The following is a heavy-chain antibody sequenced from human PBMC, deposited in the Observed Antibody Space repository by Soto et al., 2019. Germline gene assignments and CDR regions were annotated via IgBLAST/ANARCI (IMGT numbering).Heavy chain of an antibody. CDR3: AREYIVVVPAAINSYYYYGMDV. CDR1: GFTFSSYA. Sequence: QVQMVESGGGVVQPGRSLRLSCAASGFTFSSYAMHWVRQAPGKGLEWVAVISYDGSNKYYADSVKGRFTISRDNSKNTLYLQMNSLRAEDTAVDYCAREYIVVVPAAINSYYYYGMDVWGQGTTVTVSS. CDR2: ISYDGSNK. V-gene: IGHV3-30-3*01. D-gene: IGHD2-2*02. J-gene: IGHJ6*02.